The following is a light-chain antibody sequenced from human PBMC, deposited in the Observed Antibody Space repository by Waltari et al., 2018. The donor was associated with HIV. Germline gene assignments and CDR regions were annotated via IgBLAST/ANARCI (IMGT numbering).Light chain of an antibody. CDR3: QQYATSPVT. CDR1: QFVSNSH. V-gene: IGKV3-20*01. CDR2: ATS. Sequence: ENVLTQSPGTLSLSPGERAPLSCRASQFVSNSHVAWYRKKPGHPPELLIYATSSRATGVPDRCSGSGSGTDFTLTISRLEPGDFVVYYCQQYATSPVTFGPGTKVHL. J-gene: IGKJ3*01.